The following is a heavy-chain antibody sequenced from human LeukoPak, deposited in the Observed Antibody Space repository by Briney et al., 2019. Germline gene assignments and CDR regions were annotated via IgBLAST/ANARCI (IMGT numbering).Heavy chain of an antibody. Sequence: SETLSLTCTVSGGSISSYYWSWIRQPPGKGLEWIGYIYYSGSTNYNPSLKSRVTISVDTSKNQFSLKLSSVTAADTAVYYCARGLYYYDSSGYGNDAFDIWGQGTMVTVSS. D-gene: IGHD3-22*01. CDR2: IYYSGST. CDR1: GGSISSYY. V-gene: IGHV4-59*08. J-gene: IGHJ3*02. CDR3: ARGLYYYDSSGYGNDAFDI.